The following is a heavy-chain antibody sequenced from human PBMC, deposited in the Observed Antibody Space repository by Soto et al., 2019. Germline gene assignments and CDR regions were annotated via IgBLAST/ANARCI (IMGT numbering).Heavy chain of an antibody. CDR1: GFTFSSYG. J-gene: IGHJ3*02. CDR3: AKDLSPVIVGVSSDAFDS. CDR2: ISYDESNK. V-gene: IGHV3-30*18. Sequence: QVQLVESGGGVVQPGRSLRLSCAASGFTFSSYGMHWVRQAPGKGLEWVAVISYDESNKYYADSVKGRFTISRDKSKNTLYLQMNSLRDEDMAVYYFAKDLSPVIVGVSSDAFDSWGQGTMVTVSS. D-gene: IGHD3-22*01.